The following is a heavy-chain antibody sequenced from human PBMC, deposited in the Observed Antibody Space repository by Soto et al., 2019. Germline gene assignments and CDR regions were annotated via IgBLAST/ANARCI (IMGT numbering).Heavy chain of an antibody. CDR3: ARDQGRTITRGDWFDP. J-gene: IGHJ5*02. Sequence: SLRLSCAASGFSFNDYAMHWVRQAPGKGLEWVAVISFDGSDKNYADPVQGRFTISRDNSKNTLYLRMNSLGTEDTAIYYCARDQGRTITRGDWFDPWGQGTLVTVSS. CDR2: ISFDGSDK. V-gene: IGHV3-30-3*01. D-gene: IGHD4-4*01. CDR1: GFSFNDYA.